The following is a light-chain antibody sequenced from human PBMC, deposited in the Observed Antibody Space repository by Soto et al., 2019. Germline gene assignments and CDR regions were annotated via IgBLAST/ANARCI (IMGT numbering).Light chain of an antibody. Sequence: SALTQFASVSGSPGQSITISCTGTSIDVGGYNYVSWYQQHPDRAPKLLIYEVGNRPSGVSTRFSGSKSGNTASLTISGLQADDEADYYCSSYTARGTRVFGTGTKVTVL. CDR3: SSYTARGTRV. CDR2: EVG. CDR1: SIDVGGYNY. V-gene: IGLV2-14*01. J-gene: IGLJ1*01.